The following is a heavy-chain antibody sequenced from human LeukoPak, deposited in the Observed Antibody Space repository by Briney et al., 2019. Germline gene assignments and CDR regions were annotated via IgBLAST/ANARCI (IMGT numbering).Heavy chain of an antibody. CDR1: GYSFTGYY. CDR3: ARETRKDDYYDSSGYYYESVGLHFDL. V-gene: IGHV1-2*02. Sequence: GASVKVSCKTSGYSFTGYYIHWVRQAPGQGLEWMGWINPNSGGTNYAQKFQGRVTMTRDTSISTAYMELSRLRSDDTAVYYCARETRKDDYYDSSGYYYESVGLHFDLWGRGTLVTVSS. J-gene: IGHJ2*01. CDR2: INPNSGGT. D-gene: IGHD3-22*01.